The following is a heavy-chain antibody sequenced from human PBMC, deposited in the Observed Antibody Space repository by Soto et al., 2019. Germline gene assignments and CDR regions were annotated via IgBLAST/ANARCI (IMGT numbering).Heavy chain of an antibody. CDR1: GGSFSGYY. J-gene: IGHJ6*02. CDR3: ARGVTLVRGAIWGDYYYYGMDV. V-gene: IGHV4-34*01. D-gene: IGHD3-10*01. CDR2: INHSGST. Sequence: SETLSLSCAVYGGSFSGYYWSWIRQPPGKGLEWIGEINHSGSTNYNPSLKSRVTISVDTSKNQFSLKLSSVTAADTAVYYCARGVTLVRGAIWGDYYYYGMDVWGQGTTVTVSS.